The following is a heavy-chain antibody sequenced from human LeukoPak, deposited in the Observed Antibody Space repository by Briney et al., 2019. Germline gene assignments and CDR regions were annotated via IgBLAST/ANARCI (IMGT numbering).Heavy chain of an antibody. CDR1: GGSISSYY. V-gene: IGHV4-59*06. CDR2: IYYSGST. D-gene: IGHD5-18*01. J-gene: IGHJ4*02. Sequence: PSETLSLTCTVSGGSISSYYWSWIRQPPGKGLEWIGYIYYSGSTYYNPSLKSRVTISVDTSKNQFSLKLSSVTAADTAVYYCAREKDSYGYIGYWGQGTLVTVSS. CDR3: AREKDSYGYIGY.